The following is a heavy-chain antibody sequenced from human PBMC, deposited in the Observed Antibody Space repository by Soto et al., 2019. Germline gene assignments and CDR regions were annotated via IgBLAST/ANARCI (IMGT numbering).Heavy chain of an antibody. CDR1: GFSISGSG. J-gene: IGHJ3*02. Sequence: EVQLVESGGGLVQPGGSLRLSCAASGFSISGSGIHWVRQASGKGLEWVARIRDRTNGYATGFAASVQGRFSISRDDSKNTAFLQKNSLNAEDTAVNYCTRVDAPGDRAFDIWGQGTMVTVSS. CDR3: TRVDAPGDRAFDI. CDR2: IRDRTNGYAT. V-gene: IGHV3-73*01.